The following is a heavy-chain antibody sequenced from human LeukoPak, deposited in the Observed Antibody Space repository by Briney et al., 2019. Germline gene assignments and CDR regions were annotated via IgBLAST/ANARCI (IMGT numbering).Heavy chain of an antibody. CDR2: MNPNSGNT. J-gene: IGHJ6*03. D-gene: IGHD3-16*02. V-gene: IGHV1-8*01. CDR1: GYTFTSYD. CDR3: ARDQISWLGELSYYYYYYMDV. Sequence: GASVKVSCKASGYTFTSYDINWVRQATGQGLEWMGWMNPNSGNTGYAQKFQGRVTMTRNTSISTAYMELSSLRSEDTAVYYCARDQISWLGELSYYYYYYMDVWGKGTTVTVSS.